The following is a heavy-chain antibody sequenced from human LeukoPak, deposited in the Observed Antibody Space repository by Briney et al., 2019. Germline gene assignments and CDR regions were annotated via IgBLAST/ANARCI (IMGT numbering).Heavy chain of an antibody. J-gene: IGHJ6*03. CDR2: IYPSGST. Sequence: SETLSLTCTVSGGSISSGSYYWNWIRQPAGKGLEWIGRIYPSGSTNYNPSLKSRVTISVDTSKNQFSLKLSSVTAADTAVYYCAGVDTAMVNYYYYYYMDVWGKGTTVTVSS. V-gene: IGHV4-61*02. CDR3: AGVDTAMVNYYYYYYMDV. CDR1: GGSISSGSYY. D-gene: IGHD5-18*01.